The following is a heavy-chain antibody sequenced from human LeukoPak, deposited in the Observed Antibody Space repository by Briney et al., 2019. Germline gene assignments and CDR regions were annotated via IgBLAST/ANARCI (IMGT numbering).Heavy chain of an antibody. CDR2: INHSGST. J-gene: IGHJ6*03. CDR3: ARDGGSSGNGAYYMDV. V-gene: IGHV4-34*01. D-gene: IGHD2-15*01. CDR1: GGSFSGYY. Sequence: SETLSLTCAVYGGSFSGYYWSWIRQPPGKGLERIGEINHSGSTNYNPSLKSRVTISVDTSKNQFSLKLSSVTAADTAVYYCARDGGSSGNGAYYMDVWGKGTTVTISS.